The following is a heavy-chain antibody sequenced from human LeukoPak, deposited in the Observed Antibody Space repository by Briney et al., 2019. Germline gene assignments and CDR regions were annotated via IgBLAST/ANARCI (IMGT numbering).Heavy chain of an antibody. J-gene: IGHJ6*03. CDR1: GYTFTCYY. CDR3: ARDPLGNSSSSLLYYYYYMDV. D-gene: IGHD6-6*01. CDR2: INPNSGGT. Sequence: ASVKVSCKASGYTFTCYYMHWVRQAPGQGREWMGWINPNSGGTNYAQKFQGRVTMTRDTSISTAYMELSRLRSDDTAVYYCARDPLGNSSSSLLYYYYYMDVWGKGTTVTVSS. V-gene: IGHV1-2*02.